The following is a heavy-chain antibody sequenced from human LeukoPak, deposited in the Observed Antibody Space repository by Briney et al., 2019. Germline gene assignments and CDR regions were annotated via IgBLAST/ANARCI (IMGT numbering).Heavy chain of an antibody. CDR2: IYSGGST. Sequence: PGGSLRLSCAASGFSVSNSYMTWVRQAPGKGLECVSLIYSGGSTYYADSVKGRFSIFRDNSKNTLYLQMNSLRAEDTAVYFCARGDDYADSWGQGTLVTVSS. CDR3: ARGDDYADS. V-gene: IGHV3-66*01. CDR1: GFSVSNSY. J-gene: IGHJ5*01. D-gene: IGHD5-24*01.